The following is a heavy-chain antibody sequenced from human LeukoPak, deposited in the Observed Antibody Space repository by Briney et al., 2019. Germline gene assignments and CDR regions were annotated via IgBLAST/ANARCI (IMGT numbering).Heavy chain of an antibody. D-gene: IGHD3-22*01. J-gene: IGHJ4*02. V-gene: IGHV3-33*01. CDR1: GFAFSSYG. Sequence: GGSLRLSCAASGFAFSSYGMHWVRQAPGKGLEWVAVIWYDGSNKYYADSVKGRFTISRDNSENTLYLQMNSLRAEDTAVYYCARDLLPRAYYYDSSGYAHWGQGTLVTVSS. CDR3: ARDLLPRAYYYDSSGYAH. CDR2: IWYDGSNK.